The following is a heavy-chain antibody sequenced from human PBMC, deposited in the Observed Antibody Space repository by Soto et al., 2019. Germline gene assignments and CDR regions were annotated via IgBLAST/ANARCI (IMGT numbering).Heavy chain of an antibody. J-gene: IGHJ6*02. CDR3: ARLDPGSYQNYYYYGMDV. Sequence: GASVKVSCKVSGYTLTELSMHWVRQAPGKGLEWMGGFDPEDGETIYAQKFQGRVTMTEDTSTDTAYMELSSLRSEDTAVYYCARLDPGSYQNYYYYGMDVWGQGTTVTVSS. D-gene: IGHD3-10*01. CDR1: GYTLTELS. CDR2: FDPEDGET. V-gene: IGHV1-24*01.